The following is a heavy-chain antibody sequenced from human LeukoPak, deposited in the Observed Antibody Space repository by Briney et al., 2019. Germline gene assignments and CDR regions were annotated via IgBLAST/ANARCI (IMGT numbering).Heavy chain of an antibody. CDR2: INHSGST. Sequence: PSETLSLTCTVSGGSISSYYWSWIRQPPGKGLEWIGEINHSGSTNYNPSLKSRVTISVDTSKNQFSLKLSSVTAADTAVYYCARGGDIVVVVAATRWYFDLWGRGTLVTVSS. CDR1: GGSISSYY. V-gene: IGHV4-34*01. CDR3: ARGGDIVVVVAATRWYFDL. J-gene: IGHJ2*01. D-gene: IGHD2-15*01.